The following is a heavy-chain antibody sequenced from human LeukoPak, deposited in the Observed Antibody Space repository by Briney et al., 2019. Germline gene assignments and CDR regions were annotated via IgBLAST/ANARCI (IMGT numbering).Heavy chain of an antibody. D-gene: IGHD2-15*01. Sequence: GGSLRLSCAASGLTFSTYAMSWVRQAPGKGLEWVSVICGSSASTYYTDSVKGRFTISRDNSKNTLYLQMNSLRVEDTAVYYCAKMSGGTCYSSIAWWGQGTLVTVSS. CDR2: ICGSSAST. CDR1: GLTFSTYA. CDR3: AKMSGGTCYSSIAW. J-gene: IGHJ4*02. V-gene: IGHV3-23*01.